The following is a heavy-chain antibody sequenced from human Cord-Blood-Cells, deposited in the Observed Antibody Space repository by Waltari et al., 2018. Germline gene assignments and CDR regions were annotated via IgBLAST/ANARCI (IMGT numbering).Heavy chain of an antibody. Sequence: QVQLQQWGAGLLKPSETLSLTCAVYGGSFSGYYWSWIRQPQGKGLEWIGEINHSGSTTYDPSHKRRVTISVDTSKNQFSLKLSSVTAADTAVYYCARGGNVVVPAAIEEIDYWGQGTLVTVSS. CDR3: ARGGNVVVPAAIEEIDY. J-gene: IGHJ4*02. CDR2: INHSGST. CDR1: GGSFSGYY. V-gene: IGHV4-34*01. D-gene: IGHD2-2*01.